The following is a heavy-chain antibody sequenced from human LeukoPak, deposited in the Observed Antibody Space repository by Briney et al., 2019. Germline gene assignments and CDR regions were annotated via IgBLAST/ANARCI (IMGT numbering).Heavy chain of an antibody. J-gene: IGHJ4*02. CDR1: GFTFSSYA. Sequence: PGGSLRLSCAASGFTFSSYAMSWVRQAPGKGLEGVSTISGSGGSTYYADSVKGRFSISRDNSKNTLYLHMNSLRAEDTAVYYCAKVPYSSGWYYFDYWGQGTLVTVSS. D-gene: IGHD6-19*01. CDR3: AKVPYSSGWYYFDY. CDR2: ISGSGGST. V-gene: IGHV3-23*01.